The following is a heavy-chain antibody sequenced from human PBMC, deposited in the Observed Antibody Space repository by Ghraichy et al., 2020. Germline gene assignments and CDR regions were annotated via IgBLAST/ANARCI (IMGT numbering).Heavy chain of an antibody. Sequence: SVKVSCKASGGTFSSYAISWVRQAPGQGLEWMGGIIPIFGTANYAQKFQGRVTITADKSTSTAYMELSSLRSEDTAVYYCARGQGMALDSIVVVPAAMQRHYYGMDVWGQGTTVTVSS. D-gene: IGHD2-2*01. J-gene: IGHJ6*02. CDR3: ARGQGMALDSIVVVPAAMQRHYYGMDV. CDR2: IIPIFGTA. CDR1: GGTFSSYA. V-gene: IGHV1-69*06.